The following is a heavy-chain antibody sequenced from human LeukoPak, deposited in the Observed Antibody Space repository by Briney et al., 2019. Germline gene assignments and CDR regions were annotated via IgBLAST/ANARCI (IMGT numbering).Heavy chain of an antibody. CDR1: GFTFSDYS. Sequence: GGSLRLSCATSGFTFSDYSMHWVRQTPGKGLEWVSAISGSGDSTYYADSVKGRFTISRDNSKNTLYLQMNSLRTEDTAIYYCAKDRYTSSAAGADYWGQGTLVTVSS. CDR3: AKDRYTSSAAGADY. J-gene: IGHJ4*02. D-gene: IGHD6-13*01. CDR2: ISGSGDST. V-gene: IGHV3-23*01.